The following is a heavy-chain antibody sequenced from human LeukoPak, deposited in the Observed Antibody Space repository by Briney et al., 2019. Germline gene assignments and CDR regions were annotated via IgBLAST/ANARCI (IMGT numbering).Heavy chain of an antibody. Sequence: GRSLRLSCAASGFTFRTSTMHWVRQAPGKGLEWVAVISYDGNNKYYADSVEGRFTISRDNSKNMLYLQMNSLRAEDTAVYYCARSPADLVGNRYYYYGIDVWGQGTTVTVSS. CDR3: ARSPADLVGNRYYYYGIDV. CDR2: ISYDGNNK. J-gene: IGHJ6*02. V-gene: IGHV3-30*04. CDR1: GFTFRTST. D-gene: IGHD1-26*01.